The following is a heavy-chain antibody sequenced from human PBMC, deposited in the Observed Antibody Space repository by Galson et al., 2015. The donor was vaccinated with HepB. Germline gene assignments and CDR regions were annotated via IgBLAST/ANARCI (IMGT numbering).Heavy chain of an antibody. V-gene: IGHV3-21*01. CDR1: GFSFTTCG. CDR3: ARVYTPDKDCSSTSCYVDGY. Sequence: SLRLSCAASGFSFTTCGMNWVRQAPGKGLEWVSTLSDSGVDTYSASVKGRFTISRDNAKNSLYLQMNSLRAEDTAVYYCARVYTPDKDCSSTSCYVDGYWGQGTLVTVSS. J-gene: IGHJ4*02. D-gene: IGHD2-2*01. CDR2: LSDSGVDT.